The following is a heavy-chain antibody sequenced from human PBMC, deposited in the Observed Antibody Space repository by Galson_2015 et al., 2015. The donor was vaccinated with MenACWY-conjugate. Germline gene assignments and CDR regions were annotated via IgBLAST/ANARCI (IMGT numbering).Heavy chain of an antibody. CDR3: TSDSLGLYFFDY. V-gene: IGHV3-15*01. CDR2: IKSKTHSGSP. D-gene: IGHD2-15*01. Sequence: SLRLSCAASGFTFSNDWMTWVRQAPGKGLEWVGRIKSKTHSGSPDYAAPVNGRFTISRDDSRYTVYLEMNGVKAEDTGRYYCTSDSLGLYFFDYWGQGTLVTVSS. J-gene: IGHJ4*02. CDR1: GFTFSNDW.